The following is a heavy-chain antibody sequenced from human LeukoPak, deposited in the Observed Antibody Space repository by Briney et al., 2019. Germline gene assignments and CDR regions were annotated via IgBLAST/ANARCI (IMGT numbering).Heavy chain of an antibody. J-gene: IGHJ4*02. CDR2: ISGGGSFT. CDR3: ATLLDSGSYYKYDY. V-gene: IGHV3-23*01. D-gene: IGHD3-10*01. Sequence: PGGSLRLSCAASGFTFSSYAMSWVRQAPVKGLEWVSTISGGGSFTYYAGSVKGRFTISRDNSMKTLYLQMNSLRGDDTAVYYCATLLDSGSYYKYDYWGQGILVTVSS. CDR1: GFTFSSYA.